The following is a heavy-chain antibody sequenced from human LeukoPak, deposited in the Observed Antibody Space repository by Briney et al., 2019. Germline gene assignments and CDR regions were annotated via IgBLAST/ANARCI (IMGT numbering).Heavy chain of an antibody. CDR1: GGTFSSYA. CDR2: MNPNSGNT. Sequence: ASVKVSCKASGGTFSSYAISWVRQATGQGLEWMGWMNPNSGNTGHAQKFQGRVTMTSNTSISTAYMELSSLRSEDTAVYYCAKSTYYYDTFVNAFDFWGQGTVVTVSS. J-gene: IGHJ3*01. CDR3: AKSTYYYDTFVNAFDF. V-gene: IGHV1-8*02. D-gene: IGHD3-22*01.